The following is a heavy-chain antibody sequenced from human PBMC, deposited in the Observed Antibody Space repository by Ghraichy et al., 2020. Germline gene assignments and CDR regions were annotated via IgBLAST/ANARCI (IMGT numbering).Heavy chain of an antibody. CDR2: ISSSSSTM. J-gene: IGHJ4*02. CDR3: ARASDPFSY. Sequence: GGSLNISCAASGFTFSSYSMNWVRQAPGKWLEWVSYISSSSSTMYYVDSVKGRFTISRDNAKNSLYLQMNSLRDEDTAVYYCARASDPFSYWGQGTLVTVSS. D-gene: IGHD2-21*02. V-gene: IGHV3-48*02. CDR1: GFTFSSYS.